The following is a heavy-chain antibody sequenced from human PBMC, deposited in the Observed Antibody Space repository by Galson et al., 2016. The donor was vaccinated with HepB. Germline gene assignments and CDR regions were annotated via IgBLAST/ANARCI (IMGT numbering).Heavy chain of an antibody. CDR1: GYRFSSYY. Sequence: SVKVSCKASGYRFSSYYMHWVRQAPGQGLEWMGTMNPSGRSTTYAQQFQGRVTMTRDTSTSTVYMEVSSLRSEDTAVYYCAGDRDAAMSSYYYYGMDVWGQGTTVTVSS. CDR3: AGDRDAAMSSYYYYGMDV. V-gene: IGHV1-46*01. J-gene: IGHJ6*02. D-gene: IGHD5-18*01. CDR2: MNPSGRST.